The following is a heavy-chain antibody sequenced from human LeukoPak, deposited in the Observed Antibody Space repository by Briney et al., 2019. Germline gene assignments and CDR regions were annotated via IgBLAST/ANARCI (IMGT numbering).Heavy chain of an antibody. D-gene: IGHD5-24*01. Sequence: PGRSLRLSCAAAGFTFSSYGMHWVRQAPGKGLEWVAVISYDGSNTYYADSVKGRFTISRDNSKNTLYLQMNSVRAEDTAVYYCAKDRMATIIGEFDYWGQGTLVTVSS. J-gene: IGHJ4*02. V-gene: IGHV3-30*18. CDR3: AKDRMATIIGEFDY. CDR2: ISYDGSNT. CDR1: GFTFSSYG.